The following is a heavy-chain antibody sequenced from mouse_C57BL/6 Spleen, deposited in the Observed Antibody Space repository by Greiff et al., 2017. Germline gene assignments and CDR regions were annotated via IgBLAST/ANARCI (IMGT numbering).Heavy chain of an antibody. CDR3: ARYYGSSRDY. D-gene: IGHD1-1*01. V-gene: IGHV14-2*01. J-gene: IGHJ2*01. CDR1: GFNIKDYY. Sequence: VQLKQSGAELVKPGASVKLSCTASGFNIKDYYMHWVKQRTEQGLEWIGRIDPEDGATKYAPKFPGKATITADTSSNTAYLQLSSLTSAGTAGYSCARYYGSSRDYWGQGTTLTVSS. CDR2: IDPEDGAT.